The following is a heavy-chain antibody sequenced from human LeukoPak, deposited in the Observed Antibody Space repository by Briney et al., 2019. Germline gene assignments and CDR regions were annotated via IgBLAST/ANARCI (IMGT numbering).Heavy chain of an antibody. CDR1: GFTFSSYG. D-gene: IGHD3-16*02. J-gene: IGHJ4*02. Sequence: PGGSLRLSCAASGFTFSSYGMHWVRQAPGKGLEWVAVISYDGSNKYYADSVKGRFTISRNNSKNTLYLQMNSLRAEDPAVYYCARPFDDYVWGSYRSDLYFDYWGQGTVITVSS. CDR2: ISYDGSNK. CDR3: ARPFDDYVWGSYRSDLYFDY. V-gene: IGHV3-30*03.